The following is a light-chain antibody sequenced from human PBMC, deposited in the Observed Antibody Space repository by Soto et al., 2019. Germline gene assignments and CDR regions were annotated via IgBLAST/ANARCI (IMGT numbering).Light chain of an antibody. J-gene: IGKJ1*01. Sequence: EIVFTHSPATLSLSPGERATLSCRASQSVSSYLAWYQQKPGQAPRLLIYDASNRATGIPARFSGSGSGTDFTLTISSLEPEDFAVYYCQQRSNWPRTFGQGTKVDI. CDR2: DAS. CDR1: QSVSSY. CDR3: QQRSNWPRT. V-gene: IGKV3-11*01.